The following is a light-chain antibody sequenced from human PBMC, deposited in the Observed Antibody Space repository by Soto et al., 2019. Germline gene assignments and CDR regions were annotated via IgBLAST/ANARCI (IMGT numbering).Light chain of an antibody. V-gene: IGKV1-8*01. Sequence: AIRMTQSPSSLSASTGDRVTITCRASQGISSYLAWYQQKPGKAPKLLIYAASTLQSGVPSRFSGSGSGTDFTLTISCLQSEDFATYDCQQDYSYPRTFGQGTKVEIK. CDR2: AAS. CDR3: QQDYSYPRT. J-gene: IGKJ1*01. CDR1: QGISSY.